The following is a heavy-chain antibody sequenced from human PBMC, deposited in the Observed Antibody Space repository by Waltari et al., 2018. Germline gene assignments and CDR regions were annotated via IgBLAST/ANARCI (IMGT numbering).Heavy chain of an antibody. V-gene: IGHV3-74*03. Sequence: EVQLVNSGGGLVQPGGSLRLSCAASDFFFTVYWLDWVLQAPGKGLVWVSRMKTDGTSITYADSVKGRFTISRDSAKNTYYLQMNSLRAEDTAVYYCTRNPGYWGQGTLVTVSS. CDR2: MKTDGTSI. CDR3: TRNPGY. CDR1: DFFFTVYW. J-gene: IGHJ4*02.